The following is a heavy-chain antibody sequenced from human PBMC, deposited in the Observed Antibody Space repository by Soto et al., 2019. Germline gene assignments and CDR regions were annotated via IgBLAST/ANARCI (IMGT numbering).Heavy chain of an antibody. CDR1: GFTFSNYG. D-gene: IGHD6-13*01. Sequence: PGGSLTLSCAASGFTFSNYGMQWVRQAPGKGLEWVAVIWYDGSNKYYADSVKDRLTISRDNSKNTAYLQMNSLRVEDTAVYYCATLGSSWAFDFWGQGTLVTVS. V-gene: IGHV3-33*01. CDR3: ATLGSSWAFDF. J-gene: IGHJ4*02. CDR2: IWYDGSNK.